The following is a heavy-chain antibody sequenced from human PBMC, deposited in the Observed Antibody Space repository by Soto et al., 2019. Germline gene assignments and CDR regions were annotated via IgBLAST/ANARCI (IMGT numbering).Heavy chain of an antibody. V-gene: IGHV4-59*01. J-gene: IGHJ4*02. CDR2: IYYSGST. CDR1: GGSISSNY. D-gene: IGHD6-13*01. CDR3: ASERTSAGTLDY. Sequence: PSETLSLTCTVSGGSISSNYWSWIRQPPGKGLEWVGYIYYSGSTNYNPSLKSRVTMPLDTSKNLFSLKLNSVTAADTAVYYCASERTSAGTLDYWGQGTLVTVSS.